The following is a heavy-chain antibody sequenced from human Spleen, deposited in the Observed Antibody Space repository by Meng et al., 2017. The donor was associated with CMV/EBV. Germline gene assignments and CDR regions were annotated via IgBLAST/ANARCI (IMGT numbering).Heavy chain of an antibody. V-gene: IGHV3-53*01. D-gene: IGHD3/OR15-3a*01. CDR2: IYPGGNT. CDR3: ARPSVFGHAFDI. CDR1: GFTFSSYG. Sequence: GESLKISCAASGFTFSSYGNHWVRQAPGKGLEWVSVIYPGGNTKYADSVKGRFTISRDNSKNTLYLQMNSLKAEDTAVYYCARPSVFGHAFDIWGQGTMVTVSS. J-gene: IGHJ3*02.